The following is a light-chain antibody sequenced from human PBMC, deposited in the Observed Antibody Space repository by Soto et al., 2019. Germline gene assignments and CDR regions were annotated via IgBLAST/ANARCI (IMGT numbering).Light chain of an antibody. CDR2: DAS. V-gene: IGKV3-11*01. CDR1: QSVSSY. Sequence: EIVLTQSPATLSLSPGERATLSCRASQSVSSYLAWYQQKPGQAARLLIYDASNSATGIPARFSGSGSGTDFTPTISSLEPEDFAVYYCQQRSNWPPYTFGQGTKLEIK. CDR3: QQRSNWPPYT. J-gene: IGKJ2*01.